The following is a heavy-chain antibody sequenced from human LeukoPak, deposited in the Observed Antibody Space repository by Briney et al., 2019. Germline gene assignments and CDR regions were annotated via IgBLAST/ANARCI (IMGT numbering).Heavy chain of an antibody. D-gene: IGHD5-18*01. V-gene: IGHV3-30*04. J-gene: IGHJ4*02. CDR3: ARAFGYSYPGY. CDR2: ISYDGSNK. CDR1: GFTFSSYA. Sequence: PGGSLRLSCAASGFTFSSYAMHWVRQAPGKGLEWVAVISYDGSNKYYADSVKGRFTISRDNSKNTLYLQMNSLRAEDTAVYYCARAFGYSYPGYWGQGTLVTVSS.